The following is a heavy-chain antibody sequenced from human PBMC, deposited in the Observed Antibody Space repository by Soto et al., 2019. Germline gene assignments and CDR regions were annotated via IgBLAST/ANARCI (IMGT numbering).Heavy chain of an antibody. CDR1: GGSFSDSA. Sequence: QVQLAQSGAEVRSPGSSVKVSCRASGGSFSDSAFSWLRQAPGQGLEWVGGIIPMFAATKYAQRFHGRVTITADASTSTVYLALSSLTSDDSAVYFCARGGIVAVPAALSSYDDDTHYRFDSWGQWTLVSVS. D-gene: IGHD2-15*01. CDR2: IIPMFAAT. CDR3: ARGGIVAVPAALSSYDDDTHYRFDS. V-gene: IGHV1-69*01. J-gene: IGHJ4*02.